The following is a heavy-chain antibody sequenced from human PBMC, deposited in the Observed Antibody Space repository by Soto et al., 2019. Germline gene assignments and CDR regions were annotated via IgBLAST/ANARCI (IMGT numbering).Heavy chain of an antibody. V-gene: IGHV3-30-3*01. CDR3: AREEVNWFDP. Sequence: LRLSCAASGFALSSYAMHWVRQAPGKGLEWVAVISYDGSNKYYADSVKGRFTISRDNSKNTLYLQMNSLRAEDTAVYYCAREEVNWFDPWGQGTLVTVSS. J-gene: IGHJ5*02. CDR2: ISYDGSNK. CDR1: GFALSSYA.